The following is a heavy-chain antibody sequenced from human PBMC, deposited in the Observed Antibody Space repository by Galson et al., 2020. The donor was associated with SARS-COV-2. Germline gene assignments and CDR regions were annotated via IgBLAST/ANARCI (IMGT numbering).Heavy chain of an antibody. J-gene: IGHJ4*02. CDR1: QFTFRSYA. V-gene: IGHV3-33*01. CDR3: AGSPLTSYGFQYYFDF. CDR2: ILSDGSNK. Sequence: TGGSLRLSCAASQFTFRSYAMHWVRQAPGKGLEWVALILSDGSNKYYADSVRGRFTISRDNSKNSLYRQMNSLRADDTAVYYCAGSPLTSYGFQYYFDFWGQGTLVTVSS. D-gene: IGHD5-18*01.